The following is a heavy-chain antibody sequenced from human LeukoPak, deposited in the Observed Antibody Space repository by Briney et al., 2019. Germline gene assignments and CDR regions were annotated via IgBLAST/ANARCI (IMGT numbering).Heavy chain of an antibody. CDR3: ARDGYNIAGALDI. D-gene: IGHD5-24*01. Sequence: SETLSLTCTVSGGSISSYYWSWIRQPPGKGLEWIGYIYYSGSTNYNPSLKSRVTISVDTSKNQFSLKLSSVTAADTAVYYCARDGYNIAGALDIWGQGTMVTVSS. J-gene: IGHJ3*02. V-gene: IGHV4-59*01. CDR2: IYYSGST. CDR1: GGSISSYY.